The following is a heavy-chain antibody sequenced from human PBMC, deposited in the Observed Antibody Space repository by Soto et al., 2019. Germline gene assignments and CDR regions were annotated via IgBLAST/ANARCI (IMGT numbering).Heavy chain of an antibody. Sequence: QVQLVESGGGVVQPGRSLRLSCAASGFTFSSYGMHWVRQAPGKGLEWVAVISYDGSNKYYADSVKGRFTISRDNSKNTLYLQMNSLRAEDTAVYYCAKDPDYGDYHTIYYFDYWVQGTLVTVSS. CDR2: ISYDGSNK. CDR3: AKDPDYGDYHTIYYFDY. V-gene: IGHV3-30*18. CDR1: GFTFSSYG. D-gene: IGHD4-17*01. J-gene: IGHJ4*02.